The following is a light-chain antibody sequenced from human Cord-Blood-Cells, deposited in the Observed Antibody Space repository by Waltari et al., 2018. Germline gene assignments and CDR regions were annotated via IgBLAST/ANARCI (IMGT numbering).Light chain of an antibody. V-gene: IGKV1-39*01. CDR3: QQSYSTPYS. CDR1: QSISSY. CDR2: AAS. Sequence: DIQLIQSPSSLSASVGDRLTLTCRASQSISSYLNWYQQKPGKAPKLLIYAASSLQSGVPSRFSGSGSGTDFTLTISSLQPEDFATYYCQQSYSTPYSFGQGTKLEIK. J-gene: IGKJ2*03.